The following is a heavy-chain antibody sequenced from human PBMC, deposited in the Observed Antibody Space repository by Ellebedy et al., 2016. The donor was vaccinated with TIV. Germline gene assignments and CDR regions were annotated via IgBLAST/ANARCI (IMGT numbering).Heavy chain of an antibody. CDR2: IYYSGST. J-gene: IGHJ6*02. CDR1: GGSVSSGSYY. V-gene: IGHV4-61*01. D-gene: IGHD3-10*01. CDR3: ARGAVRGNYYYYGMDV. Sequence: SETLSLXXTVSGGSVSSGSYYWSWIRQPPGKGLEWIGYIYYSGSTNYNPSLKSRVTISVDTSKNQFSLKLSSVTAADTAVYYCARGAVRGNYYYYGMDVWGQGTTVTVSS.